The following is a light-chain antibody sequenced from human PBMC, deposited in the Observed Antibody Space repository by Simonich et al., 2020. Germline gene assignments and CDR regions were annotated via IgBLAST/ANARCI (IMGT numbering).Light chain of an antibody. CDR1: QSLLHSNGYNY. V-gene: IGKV2-28*01. Sequence: DIVMTQSPLSLPVTPGEPASISCRSSQSLLHSNGYNYLDWYLPKPGQSPQLLIYLGSNRASGVPDRFSGRGSGTDFTLKISRVEAEDVGVYYCMQALQTITFGQGTRLEIK. J-gene: IGKJ5*01. CDR2: LGS. CDR3: MQALQTIT.